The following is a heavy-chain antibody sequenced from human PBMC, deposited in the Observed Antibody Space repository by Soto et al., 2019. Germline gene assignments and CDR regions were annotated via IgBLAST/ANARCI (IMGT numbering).Heavy chain of an antibody. V-gene: IGHV4-4*02. CDR1: GGSISSSNW. CDR3: ATDSGSYAEYYYGMDV. J-gene: IGHJ6*02. Sequence: QVQLQESGPGLVKPSGTLSLTCAVSGGSISSSNWWSWVRQPPGKGLEWIGEMYHSGSTNYNPSLKSRVTISVDKSKNQFALKLSSVTAADTAVYYCATDSGSYAEYYYGMDVWGQGTTVTVSS. D-gene: IGHD1-26*01. CDR2: MYHSGST.